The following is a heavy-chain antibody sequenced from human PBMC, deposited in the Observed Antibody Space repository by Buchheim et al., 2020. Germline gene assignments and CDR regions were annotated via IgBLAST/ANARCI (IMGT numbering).Heavy chain of an antibody. J-gene: IGHJ4*02. V-gene: IGHV3-23*04. CDR1: GFTLFHNYG. CDR3: AKEPRGYSSGQLDY. Sequence: VQVVESGGGVVQPGRSLRLSCVVSGFTLFHNYGMHWVRQAPGKGLECVSAIGGSGASTYYADSVKGRFTVSRDNSKNTLYLHMNSLSADDTAVYYCAKEPRGYSSGQLDYWGQGTL. CDR2: IGGSGAST. D-gene: IGHD5-18*01.